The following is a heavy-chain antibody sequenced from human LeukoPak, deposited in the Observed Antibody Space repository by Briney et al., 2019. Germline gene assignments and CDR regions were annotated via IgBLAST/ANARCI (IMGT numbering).Heavy chain of an antibody. J-gene: IGHJ4*02. CDR1: GYTFTSYD. Sequence: VASVMVSCKASGYTFTSYDINWVRQAPGQRLEWMGWINAGNGNTKYSQKFQGRVTITRDTSASTAYMELSSLRSEDTAVYYCARDHRGQSDYWGQGTLVTVSS. V-gene: IGHV1-3*01. D-gene: IGHD5-24*01. CDR2: INAGNGNT. CDR3: ARDHRGQSDY.